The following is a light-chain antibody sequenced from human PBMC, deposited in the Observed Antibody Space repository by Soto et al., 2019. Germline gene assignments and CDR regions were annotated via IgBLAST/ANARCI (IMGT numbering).Light chain of an antibody. CDR2: SND. CDR3: AVWDDRLNGWV. J-gene: IGLJ3*02. Sequence: QAVVTQPPSASGTPGQRVTISCSGSSSNIGTNAVNWCQQLPGTAPRLLIYSNDQRPPGVPDRFSGSKSGTSASLGISGLQSEDEADYFCAVWDDRLNGWVFGGGTKVTVL. CDR1: SSNIGTNA. V-gene: IGLV1-44*01.